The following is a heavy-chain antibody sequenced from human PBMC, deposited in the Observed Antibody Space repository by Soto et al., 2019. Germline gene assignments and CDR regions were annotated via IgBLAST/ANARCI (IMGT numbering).Heavy chain of an antibody. CDR1: GFTLTSYV. CDR2: ISYGGSNT. J-gene: IGHJ4*02. D-gene: IGHD3-22*01. CDR3: ARVAIVVGGAFAH. V-gene: IGHV3-30-3*01. Sequence: QVQLVESGGGVVQPGKSLKLSCAASGFTLTSYVMHWVRQAPGKGLEWVAVISYGGSNTYYADSVKGRFTISRDNSKNTLYLQMTSLKPADTAVYYCARVAIVVGGAFAHWGQGTLVTVSS.